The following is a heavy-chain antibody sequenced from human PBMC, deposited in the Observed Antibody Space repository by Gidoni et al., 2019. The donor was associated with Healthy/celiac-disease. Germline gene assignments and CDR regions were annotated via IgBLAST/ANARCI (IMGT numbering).Heavy chain of an antibody. CDR2: INPNSGGT. V-gene: IGHV1-2*06. CDR1: GYTFTGYY. D-gene: IGHD6-13*01. J-gene: IGHJ1*01. CDR3: ARDTPSSQSYYSSSWYANFQH. Sequence: QVQLVQSGAEVKKPGASVKVSCKASGYTFTGYYMPWVRQAPGQGLEWMGRINPNSGGTNYAQKFQGRVTMTRDTSISTAYMELSRLRSDDTAVYYCARDTPSSQSYYSSSWYANFQHWGQGTLVTVSS.